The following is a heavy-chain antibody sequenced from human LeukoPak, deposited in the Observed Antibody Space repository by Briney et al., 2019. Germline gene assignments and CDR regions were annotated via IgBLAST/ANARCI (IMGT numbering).Heavy chain of an antibody. CDR2: INPNSGGT. D-gene: IGHD6-13*01. CDR1: GYTFTGYY. CDR3: ARPYSRDDFDY. Sequence: ASVTVPCKASGYTFTGYYMHWVRQAPGQGLEWMGRINPNSGGTNYAQKFQGRVTMTRDTSISTAYMELSRLRSDDTAVYYCARPYSRDDFDYWGQGTLVTVSS. V-gene: IGHV1-2*06. J-gene: IGHJ4*02.